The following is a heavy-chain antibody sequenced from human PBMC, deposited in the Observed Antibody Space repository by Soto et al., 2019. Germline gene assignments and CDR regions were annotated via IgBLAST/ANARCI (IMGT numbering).Heavy chain of an antibody. J-gene: IGHJ4*02. D-gene: IGHD2-15*01. CDR1: GGTFSSYA. Sequence: RASVKVSCKASGGTFSSYAISWVRQAPGQGLEWMGGIIPIFGTANYAQKFQGRVTITADESTSTAYMELSSLRSEDTAVYYCARVPNRGNRGYFDYWGQGTLVTVS. CDR2: IIPIFGTA. CDR3: ARVPNRGNRGYFDY. V-gene: IGHV1-69*13.